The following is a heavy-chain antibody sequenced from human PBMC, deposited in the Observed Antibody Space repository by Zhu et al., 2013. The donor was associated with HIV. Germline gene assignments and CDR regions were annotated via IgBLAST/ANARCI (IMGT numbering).Heavy chain of an antibody. CDR3: ARDNDFWSGYFAFDI. Sequence: QVQLVQSGAEVKKPGASVKVSCKASGYTFTGYYMHWVRQAPGQGLEWMGWINPNSGGTNYAQKFQGRVTMTRDTSISTAYMELSRLRSDDTAVYYCARDNDFWSGYFAFDIWAKGQWSPSLQ. J-gene: IGHJ3*02. D-gene: IGHD3-3*01. CDR2: INPNSGGT. CDR1: GYTFTGYY. V-gene: IGHV1-2*02.